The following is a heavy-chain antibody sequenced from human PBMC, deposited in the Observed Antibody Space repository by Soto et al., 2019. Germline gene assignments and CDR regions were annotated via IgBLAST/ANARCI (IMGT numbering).Heavy chain of an antibody. D-gene: IGHD3-10*01. V-gene: IGHV3-30-3*01. J-gene: IGHJ6*02. CDR1: GFTFSSYA. CDR3: ARARGALNYYYDGIDG. CDR2: ISYDGSNK. Sequence: QVQLVESGGGVVQPGRSLRLSCAASGFTFSSYAMHWVRQAPGKGLEWVAVISYDGSNKDYADSVKGRFTISRDNSKNTLYLQMNSLRAEDTAGYYCARARGALNYYYDGIDGCGQGTKVTASS.